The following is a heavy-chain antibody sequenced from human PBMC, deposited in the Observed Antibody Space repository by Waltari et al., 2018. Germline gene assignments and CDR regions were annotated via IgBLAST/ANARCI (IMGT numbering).Heavy chain of an antibody. Sequence: QVQLLASGGGLVQPGSSLRRSGAASEFSFSSSHMHWVRQAPGKGLEWVAVISYNARNIYYVDSVKGRFTISRDNSKRMLYLQMNSLRAEDTAVYYCARDYCDRSNCHGMDVWGQGTTVTVSS. J-gene: IGHJ6*02. CDR3: ARDYCDRSNCHGMDV. D-gene: IGHD3-22*01. CDR2: ISYNARNI. CDR1: EFSFSSSH. V-gene: IGHV3-30*03.